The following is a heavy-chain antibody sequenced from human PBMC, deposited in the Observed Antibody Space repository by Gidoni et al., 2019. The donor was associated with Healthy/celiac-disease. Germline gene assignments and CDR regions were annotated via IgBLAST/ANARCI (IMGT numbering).Heavy chain of an antibody. D-gene: IGHD2-15*01. V-gene: IGHV3-23*01. CDR2: VSGSGGTT. J-gene: IGHJ6*02. CDR1: GFIFNTYP. Sequence: EVQLLESGGGLVQPGGSLRLSCAASGFIFNTYPMTWVRQAPGKGLEWVSVVSGSGGTTYYADSVKGRFTISRDNSKNTLYLQMNSLSAEDTAVYYCAKRIIYSGMDVWGQGTTVTVSS. CDR3: AKRIIYSGMDV.